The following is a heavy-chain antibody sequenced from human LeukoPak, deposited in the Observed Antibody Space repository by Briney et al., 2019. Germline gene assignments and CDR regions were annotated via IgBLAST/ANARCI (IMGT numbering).Heavy chain of an antibody. Sequence: SETLSLTCTVSGVPISSSSYHWGWIRQPPGKGLEWIASIYYSGSTYYSPSLKSRDTISVDTSKNQFSLKMSSVIAADTAVSYCASLLTYLDYWGQGTLVTVSS. J-gene: IGHJ4*02. CDR3: ASLLTYLDY. CDR1: GVPISSSSYH. V-gene: IGHV4-39*01. CDR2: IYYSGST. D-gene: IGHD3-9*01.